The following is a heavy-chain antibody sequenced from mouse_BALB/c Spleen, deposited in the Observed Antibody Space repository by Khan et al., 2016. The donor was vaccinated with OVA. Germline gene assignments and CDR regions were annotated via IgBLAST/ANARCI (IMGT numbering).Heavy chain of an antibody. D-gene: IGHD4-1*01. V-gene: IGHV5-6*01. J-gene: IGHJ3*01. CDR2: ISSGGDYT. CDR1: GFTFSSYS. Sequence: EVELVESGGDLVKPGGSLKLSCAASGFTFSSYSMSWVRQTPDKRLKWVASISSGGDYTYYPDSVKGRFTISRDNAKNTLYLQMSDLKSEDTAMYYCADQLTGSFACWGQGTLVTVSA. CDR3: ADQLTGSFAC.